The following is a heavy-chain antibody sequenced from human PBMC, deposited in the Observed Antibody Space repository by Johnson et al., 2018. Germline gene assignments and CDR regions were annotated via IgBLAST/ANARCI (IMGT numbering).Heavy chain of an antibody. J-gene: IGHJ6*02. Sequence: QVQLVESGGGLVKPGGSLRLSCAASGFTFSDYYMSWIRQAPGKGLEWVSYISPSGSTIYYADSVKVRFTISRANARNSLYLQRSSLRAEGTAVYYCARVREVYYYGLDVWGQGTTVTVSS. CDR2: ISPSGSTI. CDR3: ARVREVYYYGLDV. V-gene: IGHV3-11*01. CDR1: GFTFSDYY.